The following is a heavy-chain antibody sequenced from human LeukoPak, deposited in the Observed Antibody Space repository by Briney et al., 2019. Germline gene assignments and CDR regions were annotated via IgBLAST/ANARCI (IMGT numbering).Heavy chain of an antibody. CDR1: GGSISSYY. V-gene: IGHV4-59*12. D-gene: IGHD6-19*01. Sequence: SETLSLTCTVSGGSISSYYWSWIRQPPGKGLEWIGYIYYSGSTNYNPSLKSRVTISVDTSKNQFSLKLSSVTAADTAVYYCARDGIAVAGKVAYYYGMDAWGQGTTVTVSS. CDR2: IYYSGST. CDR3: ARDGIAVAGKVAYYYGMDA. J-gene: IGHJ6*02.